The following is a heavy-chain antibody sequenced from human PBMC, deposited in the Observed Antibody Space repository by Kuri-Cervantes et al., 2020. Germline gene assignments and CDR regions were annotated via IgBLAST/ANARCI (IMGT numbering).Heavy chain of an antibody. V-gene: IGHV7-4-1*02. D-gene: IGHD5-12*01. CDR1: GYTFTSYA. CDR3: ASSSGYSGYDSNLVVDY. Sequence: ASVKVSCKASGYTFTSYAMNWVRQAPGQGLEWMGWINTNTGNPTYAQGFTGRFVFSLDTSVSTAYLQISSLKAEDTAVYYCASSSGYSGYDSNLVVDYWGQGTLVTVSS. CDR2: INTNTGNP. J-gene: IGHJ4*02.